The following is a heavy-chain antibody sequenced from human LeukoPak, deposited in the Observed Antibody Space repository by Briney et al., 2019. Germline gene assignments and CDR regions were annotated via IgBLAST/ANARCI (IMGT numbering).Heavy chain of an antibody. V-gene: IGHV3-21*01. D-gene: IGHD2-2*01. J-gene: IGHJ4*02. CDR2: ISSSSSYI. Sequence: GGSLRLSCAASGFTFRSYSMNWVRQAPRKGLEWVSSISSSSSYIYYADSVKGRFTISRDNAKNSLYLQMNSLRAEDTAVYYCARAGIGGSSTSCDYWGQGTLFTVSS. CDR3: ARAGIGGSSTSCDY. CDR1: GFTFRSYS.